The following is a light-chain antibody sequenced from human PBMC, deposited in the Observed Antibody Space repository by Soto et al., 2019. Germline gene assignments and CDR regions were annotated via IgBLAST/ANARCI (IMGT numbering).Light chain of an antibody. CDR1: QSLSSN. V-gene: IGKV3-15*01. J-gene: IGKJ1*01. Sequence: DIVMTQSPATLSVSPGERATLSCRASQSLSSNLAWCQQKPGQAPRLLIYAASTRATGIPARFSGSGSGTEFTLTISSLQSEDFAVYYCQQYHIGPPWTFGQGTKVDI. CDR3: QQYHIGPPWT. CDR2: AAS.